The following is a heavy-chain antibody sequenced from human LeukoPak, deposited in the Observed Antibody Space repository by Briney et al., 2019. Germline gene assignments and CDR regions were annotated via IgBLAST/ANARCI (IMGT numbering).Heavy chain of an antibody. Sequence: ASVKVSCKASGYTFTGYYMHWVRQAPGQGLEWMGRINPNSGGTNYAQKFQGWVTMTRDTSISTAYMELSRLRSDDTAVYYCARASTPSYSSSHVTIWGQGTMVTVSS. CDR3: ARASTPSYSSSHVTI. CDR1: GYTFTGYY. D-gene: IGHD6-13*01. V-gene: IGHV1-2*04. CDR2: INPNSGGT. J-gene: IGHJ3*02.